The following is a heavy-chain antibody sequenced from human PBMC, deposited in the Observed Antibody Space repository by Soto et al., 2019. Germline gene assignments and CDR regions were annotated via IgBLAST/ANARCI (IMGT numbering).Heavy chain of an antibody. Sequence: QVQLQQWGAGLLKPSETLSLTCAVYGGSFSGYYWSWIRQPPGKGLEWIGEINHSGSTNYNPSLKSRVTISVDTSKNQFSLKLSSVTAADTAVYYCARGPARLVDTAMEPWGQGTLVTVSS. CDR1: GGSFSGYY. J-gene: IGHJ5*02. CDR2: INHSGST. CDR3: ARGPARLVDTAMEP. D-gene: IGHD5-18*01. V-gene: IGHV4-34*01.